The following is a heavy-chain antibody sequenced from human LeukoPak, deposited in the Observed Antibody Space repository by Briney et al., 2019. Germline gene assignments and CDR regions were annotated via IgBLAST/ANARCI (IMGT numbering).Heavy chain of an antibody. Sequence: SETLSLTRSVSGGSVSSGTYYWSWLRQHPGKGLEWIGYIYYSGSTYYNPSLKSRVTLSVDTSKNQFSLKLSSVTAADTAVYYCARVEKGFTMIVVAVDAFDIWGQGTMVTVSS. CDR1: GGSVSSGTYY. V-gene: IGHV4-31*03. CDR2: IYYSGST. J-gene: IGHJ3*02. CDR3: ARVEKGFTMIVVAVDAFDI. D-gene: IGHD3-22*01.